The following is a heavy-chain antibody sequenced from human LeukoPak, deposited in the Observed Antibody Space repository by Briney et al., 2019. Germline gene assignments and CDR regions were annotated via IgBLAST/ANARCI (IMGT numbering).Heavy chain of an antibody. CDR1: GGTFSSYA. Sequence: GASVKVSCKASGGTFSSYAISWVRQAPGQGLEWMGRIIPILGIANYAQKFQGRVTITADKSTSTAYMELSSLRSEDTAVYYCARGSSWSPTIPSFFDYWGQGTLVTVSS. D-gene: IGHD6-13*01. CDR2: IIPILGIA. J-gene: IGHJ4*02. CDR3: ARGSSWSPTIPSFFDY. V-gene: IGHV1-69*04.